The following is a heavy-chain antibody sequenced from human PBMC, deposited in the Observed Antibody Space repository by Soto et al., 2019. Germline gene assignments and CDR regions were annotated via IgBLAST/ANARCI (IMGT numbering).Heavy chain of an antibody. CDR2: IYQSGST. CDR1: GGSISSGGYS. Sequence: SETLSLTCAVSGGSISSGGYSWSWIRQPPGKGLEWIGYIYQSGSTYYNPSLKSRVTISVDTSKNQFSLKLSSVTAADTAVYYCARGYGGYNYWGQGTLVTVPS. V-gene: IGHV4-30-2*01. J-gene: IGHJ4*02. CDR3: ARGYGGYNY. D-gene: IGHD5-12*01.